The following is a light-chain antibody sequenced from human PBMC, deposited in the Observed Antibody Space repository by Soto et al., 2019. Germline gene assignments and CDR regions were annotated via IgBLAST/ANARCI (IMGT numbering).Light chain of an antibody. CDR3: AAWDDSLNGVV. J-gene: IGLJ2*01. Sequence: QPVLTQPPSASGTPGQRVTISCSGSSSNIGSKTVNWYQQLPGTAPKLLIYSNNQRPSGVPDRFSGSKSGTSASLAISGLQSDDEADYYCAAWDDSLNGVVFGGGTKVTVL. CDR1: SSNIGSKT. CDR2: SNN. V-gene: IGLV1-44*01.